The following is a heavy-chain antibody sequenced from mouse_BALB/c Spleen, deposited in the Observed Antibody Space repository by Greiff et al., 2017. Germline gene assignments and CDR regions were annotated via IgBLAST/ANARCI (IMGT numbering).Heavy chain of an antibody. D-gene: IGHD4-1*01. V-gene: IGHV1-80*01. J-gene: IGHJ3*01. CDR2: IYPGDGDT. CDR1: GYAFSSYW. CDR3: ARWEAGTGFAY. Sequence: QVQLKQSGAELVRPGSSVKISCKASGYAFSSYWMNWVKQRPGQGLEWIGQIYPGDGDTNYNGKFKGKATLTADKSSSTAYMQLSSLTSEDSAVYYCARWEAGTGFAYWGQGTLVTVSA.